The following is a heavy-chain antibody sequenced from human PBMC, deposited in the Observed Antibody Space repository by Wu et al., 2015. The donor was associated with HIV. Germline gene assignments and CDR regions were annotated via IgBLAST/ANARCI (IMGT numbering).Heavy chain of an antibody. CDR3: ARQRAYTSGWYIYDY. J-gene: IGHJ4*02. Sequence: QVQLVQSGAEVKKPGASVKVSRKASGYTFTFYDINWVRQATGQGLEWMGWMNPNSGNTGYAQKFQGRITMTRNTSIRTAYMELSSLRSEDTAIYYCARQRAYTSGWYIYDYWGQGTLVTVSS. D-gene: IGHD6-19*01. CDR2: MNPNSGNT. V-gene: IGHV1-8*01. CDR1: GYTFTFYD.